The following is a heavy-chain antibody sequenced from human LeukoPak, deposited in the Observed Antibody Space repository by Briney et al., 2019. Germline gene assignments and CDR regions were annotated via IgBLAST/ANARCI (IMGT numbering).Heavy chain of an antibody. CDR3: ARAISSSWSFYYYYMDV. D-gene: IGHD6-13*01. J-gene: IGHJ6*03. CDR2: IKQDGSEK. Sequence: PGGSLRLSCAASGFTFSSYWMSWVRQAPGKGLEWVANIKQDGSEKYYVDSVKGRFTISRDNAKNSLYLQMNSPRAEDTAVYYCARAISSSWSFYYYYMDVWGKGTTVTVSS. V-gene: IGHV3-7*01. CDR1: GFTFSSYW.